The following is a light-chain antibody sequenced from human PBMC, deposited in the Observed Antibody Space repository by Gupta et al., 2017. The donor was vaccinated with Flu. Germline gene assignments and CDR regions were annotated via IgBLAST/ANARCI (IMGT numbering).Light chain of an antibody. CDR2: EDN. CDR1: SGSIDSNH. V-gene: IGLV6-57*01. J-gene: IGLJ3*02. CDR3: RSYGATDGV. Sequence: NLMLTKPHSVSESPGKTVTISCTRNSGSIDSNHVQWYQQRPGSSPVTVIYEDNRRPSGVPDRFSGSIDSSSNSASLTISGLQAEDEAYYYCRSYGATDGVFGGGTKLTVL.